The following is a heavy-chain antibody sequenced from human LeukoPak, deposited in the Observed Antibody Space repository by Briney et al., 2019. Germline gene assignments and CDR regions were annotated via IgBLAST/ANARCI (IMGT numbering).Heavy chain of an antibody. Sequence: GRSLRLSCAASGFTFSSYAMHWVRQAPGKGLEWVAVISYDGSNKYYADSVKGRFTISRDNSKNTLYLQMNSLRAEDTAVYYCARAIGSTHDAFDIWGQGTMVTVSS. V-gene: IGHV3-30-3*01. CDR1: GFTFSSYA. J-gene: IGHJ3*02. CDR2: ISYDGSNK. D-gene: IGHD3-16*01. CDR3: ARAIGSTHDAFDI.